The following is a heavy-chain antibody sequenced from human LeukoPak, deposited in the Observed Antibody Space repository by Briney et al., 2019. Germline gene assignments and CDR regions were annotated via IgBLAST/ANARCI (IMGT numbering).Heavy chain of an antibody. CDR2: ISGSGGST. Sequence: PGGSLRLSCAASGFTFSSYAVSWVRQAPGKGLEWVSAISGSGGSTYYADSVKGRFTISRDNSKNTLYLQMNSLRAEDTAVYYCAKCSGYYPHYEDYWGQGTLVTVSS. CDR3: AKCSGYYPHYEDY. V-gene: IGHV3-23*01. J-gene: IGHJ4*02. CDR1: GFTFSSYA. D-gene: IGHD3-22*01.